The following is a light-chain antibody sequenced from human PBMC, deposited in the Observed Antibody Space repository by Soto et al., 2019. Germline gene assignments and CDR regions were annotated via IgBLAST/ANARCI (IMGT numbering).Light chain of an antibody. CDR2: DVS. J-gene: IGLJ1*01. Sequence: QSVLTQPASVSGSPGQSIAISCTGTSSDVGGYSYVSWYQQQPGKAPKLVISDVSNRPSGVSDRFSGSKSGNTASLTISGLQTEDEADYYCALYTTSSTYVFGTGTKLTVL. CDR1: SSDVGGYSY. V-gene: IGLV2-14*01. CDR3: ALYTTSSTYV.